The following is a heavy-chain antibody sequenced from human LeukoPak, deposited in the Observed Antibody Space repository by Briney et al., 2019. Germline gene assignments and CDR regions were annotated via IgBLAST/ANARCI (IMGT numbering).Heavy chain of an antibody. D-gene: IGHD3-22*01. V-gene: IGHV3-9*01. Sequence: PGGSLRLSCAASGFTFDDYAMHWVRQAPGKGLEWVSGISWNSGSIGYADSVKGRFTISRDNAKNSLYLQMNSLRAEDTALYYCATAQSSGYYSPIDYWGQGTLVTDSS. CDR3: ATAQSSGYYSPIDY. J-gene: IGHJ4*02. CDR1: GFTFDDYA. CDR2: ISWNSGSI.